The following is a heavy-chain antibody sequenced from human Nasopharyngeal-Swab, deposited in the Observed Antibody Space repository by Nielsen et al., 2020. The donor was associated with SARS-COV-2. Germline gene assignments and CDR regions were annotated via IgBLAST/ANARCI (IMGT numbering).Heavy chain of an antibody. Sequence: GGSLRLSCAASGFTFSGSAMHWVRQASGKGLEWVGRIRSKANSYATAYAASVKGRLTISRDDSKNTAYLQMNSLKTEDTAVYYCTRLGGYDSSGYYPIDYWGQGTLVTVSS. J-gene: IGHJ4*02. CDR2: IRSKANSYAT. V-gene: IGHV3-73*01. CDR3: TRLGGYDSSGYYPIDY. CDR1: GFTFSGSA. D-gene: IGHD3-22*01.